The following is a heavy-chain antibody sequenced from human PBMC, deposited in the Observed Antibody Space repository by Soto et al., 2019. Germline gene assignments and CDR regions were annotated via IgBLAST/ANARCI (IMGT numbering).Heavy chain of an antibody. D-gene: IGHD4-17*01. CDR2: IIPIFGTA. CDR1: GGTFSSYA. Sequence: QVPLVQYGAEVKKPGSSVKVSCKASGGTFSSYAISWVRQAPGPGLEWMGGIIPIFGTANYAQKFQGRVTITADESTSTASMERSSLRAEDTAVYYCASVGGSDGDYDGWSWFDRWGEGSLVTVCS. CDR3: ASVGGSDGDYDGWSWFDR. V-gene: IGHV1-69*01. J-gene: IGHJ5*02.